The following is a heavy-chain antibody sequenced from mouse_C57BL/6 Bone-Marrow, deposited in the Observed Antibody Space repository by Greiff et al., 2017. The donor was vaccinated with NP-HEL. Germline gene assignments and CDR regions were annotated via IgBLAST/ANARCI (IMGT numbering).Heavy chain of an antibody. D-gene: IGHD2-1*01. CDR3: ARYGNYVDYYAMDY. CDR2: IYPGGGYT. CDR1: GYTFTNYW. V-gene: IGHV1-63*01. Sequence: QVQLQQSGAELVRPGTSVKMSCKASGYTFTNYWIGWAKQRPGHGLEWIGDIYPGGGYTNYNEKFKGKATLTADQSSSTAYMQFSSLTSEDSAIYYCARYGNYVDYYAMDYWGQGTSVTVSS. J-gene: IGHJ4*01.